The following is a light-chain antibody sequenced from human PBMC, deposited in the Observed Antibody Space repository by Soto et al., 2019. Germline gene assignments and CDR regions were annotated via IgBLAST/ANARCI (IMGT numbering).Light chain of an antibody. J-gene: IGKJ1*01. CDR2: GAS. Sequence: ENVLTQSPGTLSLSPVERATLSCRASQTVSSTYLAWYQQKPGQAPRLLIYGASSRATGIPDRFSGTVSGTDFTLTISRLEPEDFAVYYCQHFVNSLTWTFGQGTKVDIK. V-gene: IGKV3-20*01. CDR1: QTVSSTY. CDR3: QHFVNSLTWT.